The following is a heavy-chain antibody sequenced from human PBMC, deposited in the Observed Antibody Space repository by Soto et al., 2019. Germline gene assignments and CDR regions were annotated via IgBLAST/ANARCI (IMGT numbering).Heavy chain of an antibody. D-gene: IGHD3-3*01. V-gene: IGHV3-23*01. CDR1: GFTFSSYA. CDR3: AKDVFWTYFDY. Sequence: GESLKISCAASGFTFSSYAMSWVRQAPGKGLEWVSAISGSGGSTYYADSVKGRFTISRDNSKNTLYLQMNSLRAEDTAVYYCAKDVFWTYFDYWGQGTLVTVSS. J-gene: IGHJ4*02. CDR2: ISGSGGST.